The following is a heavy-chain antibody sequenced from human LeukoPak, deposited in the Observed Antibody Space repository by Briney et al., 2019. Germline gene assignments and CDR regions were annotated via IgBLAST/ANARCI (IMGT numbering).Heavy chain of an antibody. V-gene: IGHV4-59*08. D-gene: IGHD6-6*01. Sequence: PSGTLSLTCSVSGGSISSYYWSWIRQPPGKGLEYIGYSYYSGSTDYNPSLKSRVTISVDTSNQFSLMLTSVAAADTAVYYCARQSIAARRAFDIWGQGTMVTVSS. CDR1: GGSISSYY. CDR3: ARQSIAARRAFDI. CDR2: SYYSGST. J-gene: IGHJ3*02.